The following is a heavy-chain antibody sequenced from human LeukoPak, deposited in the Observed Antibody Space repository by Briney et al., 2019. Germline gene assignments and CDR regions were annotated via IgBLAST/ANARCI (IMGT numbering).Heavy chain of an antibody. D-gene: IGHD5-12*01. Sequence: GGSLRLSCAASGHTFSTYDMHWVRQATGEGLEWVSGIGKGGDTYYVGSVKGRFTISRENAKNSLYLQMNSLRSGGTAVYYCARGGYSGFDVWGQGTVVTVSS. V-gene: IGHV3-13*04. J-gene: IGHJ3*01. CDR1: GHTFSTYD. CDR2: IGKGGDT. CDR3: ARGGYSGFDV.